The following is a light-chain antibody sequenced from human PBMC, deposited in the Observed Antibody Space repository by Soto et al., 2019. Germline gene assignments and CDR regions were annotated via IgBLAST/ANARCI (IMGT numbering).Light chain of an antibody. V-gene: IGLV2-11*01. Sequence: QSALTQPRSVSGSPGQSVTISCTGTSSDVGGYHYVSWYQQHPGKAPKLMIYDVSKRPSGVPDRFSGSKSGNTASLTISGLQAGDEADYYCCSYAGTVVFGGGTKLTVL. CDR3: CSYAGTVV. CDR1: SSDVGGYHY. CDR2: DVS. J-gene: IGLJ2*01.